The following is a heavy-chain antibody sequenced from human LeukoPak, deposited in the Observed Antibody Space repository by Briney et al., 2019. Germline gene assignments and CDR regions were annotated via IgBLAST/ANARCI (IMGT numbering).Heavy chain of an antibody. CDR1: GFTFSSYW. D-gene: IGHD3-22*01. V-gene: IGHV3-7*01. CDR2: IKQDGSEK. CDR3: AGVGSYYDSSGQTDWFDP. Sequence: PGGSLRLSCAASGFTFSSYWMSWVRQAPGKGLEWVANIKQDGSEKYYVDSVKGRFTISRDNAKNSLYLQMNSLRAEDTAVYYCAGVGSYYDSSGQTDWFDPWGQGTLVTVSS. J-gene: IGHJ5*02.